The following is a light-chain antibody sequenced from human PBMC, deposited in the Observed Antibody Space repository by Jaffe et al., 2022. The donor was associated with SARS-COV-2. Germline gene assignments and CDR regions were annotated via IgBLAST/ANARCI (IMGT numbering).Light chain of an antibody. CDR1: KLEDKY. Sequence: SYELTQPPSVSVSPGQAASITCSGDKLEDKYVCWYQQKPGQSPVLVIYQDTKRPSGIPERFSGSNSGNTATLTISGTQAMDEADYYCQAWDSRTYVVFGGGTKLTVL. V-gene: IGLV3-1*01. CDR2: QDT. CDR3: QAWDSRTYVV. J-gene: IGLJ2*01.